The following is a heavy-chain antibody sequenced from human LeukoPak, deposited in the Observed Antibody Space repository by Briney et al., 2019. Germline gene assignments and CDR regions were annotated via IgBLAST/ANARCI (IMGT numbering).Heavy chain of an antibody. CDR3: ARGTNYFDY. J-gene: IGHJ4*02. CDR1: GFTFSDYN. CDR2: ITSGTTYI. Sequence: GGSLRLSCAASGFTFSDYNMNWVRQSPEKGLEWVSSITSGTTYIYYADSVRGRFTLSRDNAKNSLYLQMNSLRAEDTAVYYCARGTNYFDYWGQGTLVTVSS. V-gene: IGHV3-21*01.